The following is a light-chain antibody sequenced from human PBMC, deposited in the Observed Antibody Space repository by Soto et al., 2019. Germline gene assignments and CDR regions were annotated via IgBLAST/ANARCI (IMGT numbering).Light chain of an antibody. Sequence: QSALTQPASVSGSPGQSITISCTGTSSDIGASNYVSWYQQRPGKAPKVMIYEVSNRPSGIANRFSGSKSGNTASLTISGLQAEDEADYYCSSYTANSVTLYVFGTGTKVTVL. CDR2: EVS. CDR1: SSDIGASNY. J-gene: IGLJ1*01. V-gene: IGLV2-14*03. CDR3: SSYTANSVTLYV.